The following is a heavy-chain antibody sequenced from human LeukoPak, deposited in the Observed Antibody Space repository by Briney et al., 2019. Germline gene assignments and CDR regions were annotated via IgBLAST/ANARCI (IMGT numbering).Heavy chain of an antibody. D-gene: IGHD4-23*01. V-gene: IGHV1-2*02. J-gene: IGHJ5*02. CDR1: GYTFTGYY. CDR2: INPNSGDT. CDR3: ALGGATVVTSKWFDP. Sequence: AASVKVSCKASGYTFTGYYMKWVRQAPGEGLEWMGWINPNSGDTNYAQKFQGRVTMTRDTSINTVYMELSRLTSDDTAVYYCALGGATVVTSKWFDPWGQGTLVTVSS.